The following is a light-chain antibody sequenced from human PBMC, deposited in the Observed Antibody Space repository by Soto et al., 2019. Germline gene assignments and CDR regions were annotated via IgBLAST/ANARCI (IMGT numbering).Light chain of an antibody. J-gene: IGKJ1*01. CDR1: QSVSSY. Sequence: EIVLTQSPATLSLSPGERATLSCRASQSVSSYLAWYQQKPGQAPRLLIYDASNRATGIPARFSGSGSGTDFALTISILEPEDLAVYYCQQRSNWHTFGQGTKVEIK. CDR3: QQRSNWHT. V-gene: IGKV3-11*01. CDR2: DAS.